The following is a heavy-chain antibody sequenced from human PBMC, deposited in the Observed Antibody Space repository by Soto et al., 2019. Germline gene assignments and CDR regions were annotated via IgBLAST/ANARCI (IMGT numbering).Heavy chain of an antibody. D-gene: IGHD6-19*01. J-gene: IGHJ4*02. CDR2: ISVYNDNT. CDR3: ARDRHSSGWYEGSIDY. CDR1: GYTFTSYG. Sequence: QVQLVQSGAAVKKPGASVKVSCEASGYTFTSYGISWVRQAPGQGLERMGWISVYNDNTKYAQKLQGRVTMTTDTSTSTAYMELRSLRSDDTAVYYCARDRHSSGWYEGSIDYWGQGTLVTVSS. V-gene: IGHV1-18*01.